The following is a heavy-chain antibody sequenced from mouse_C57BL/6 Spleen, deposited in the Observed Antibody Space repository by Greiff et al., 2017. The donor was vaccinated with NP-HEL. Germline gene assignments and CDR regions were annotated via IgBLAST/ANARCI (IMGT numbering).Heavy chain of an antibody. Sequence: QVQLQQPGAELVRPGTSVKLSCKASGYTFTSYWMHWVKQRPGQGLEWIGVIDPSDSYTNYNQKFKGKATLTVDTSSSTAYMQLSSLTSEDSAVYYCARGGVITTVVVHFDYWGQGTTLTVSS. V-gene: IGHV1-59*01. J-gene: IGHJ2*01. D-gene: IGHD1-1*01. CDR3: ARGGVITTVVVHFDY. CDR1: GYTFTSYW. CDR2: IDPSDSYT.